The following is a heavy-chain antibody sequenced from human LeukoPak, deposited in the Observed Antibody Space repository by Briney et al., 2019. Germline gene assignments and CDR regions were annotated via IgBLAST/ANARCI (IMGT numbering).Heavy chain of an antibody. J-gene: IGHJ4*02. V-gene: IGHV1-18*01. CDR2: ISAYNGNT. D-gene: IGHD6-13*01. Sequence: GAPVKVSCKASGYTFTSYGISWVRQAPGQGLEWMGWISAYNGNTNYAQKLQGRVTMTTDTSTSTAYMELRSLRSDDTAVYYCARDRGIAAAGTIFDYWGQGTLVTVSS. CDR3: ARDRGIAAAGTIFDY. CDR1: GYTFTSYG.